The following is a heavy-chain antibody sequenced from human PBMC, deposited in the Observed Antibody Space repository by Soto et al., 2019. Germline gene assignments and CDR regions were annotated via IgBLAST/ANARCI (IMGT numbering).Heavy chain of an antibody. V-gene: IGHV3-23*01. CDR2: ISGSGGST. CDR3: AKRPRITIFGVVIPSYNWFDP. J-gene: IGHJ5*02. Sequence: GGSLRLSCAASGFTFSSYAMSWVRQAPGKGLEWVSAISGSGGSTYYADSVKGRFTISRDNSKNTLYLQMNSLRAEDTAVYYCAKRPRITIFGVVIPSYNWFDPWGQGTLVTVSS. D-gene: IGHD3-3*01. CDR1: GFTFSSYA.